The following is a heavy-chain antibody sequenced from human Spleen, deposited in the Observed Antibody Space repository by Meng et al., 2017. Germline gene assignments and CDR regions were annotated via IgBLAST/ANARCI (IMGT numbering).Heavy chain of an antibody. V-gene: IGHV3-74*01. J-gene: IGHJ4*02. CDR2: INPDGNTP. CDR3: AKDKDGYYFDSSGYYSHFDY. Sequence: GGSLRLSCAASGFTFSGHWMHWVRQAPGQGLVWVSRINPDGNTPTYADSVKGRFTISRDNAKSTLYLQLNSLRAEDTALYYCAKDKDGYYFDSSGYYSHFDYWGQGTLVTVSS. D-gene: IGHD3-22*01. CDR1: GFTFSGHW.